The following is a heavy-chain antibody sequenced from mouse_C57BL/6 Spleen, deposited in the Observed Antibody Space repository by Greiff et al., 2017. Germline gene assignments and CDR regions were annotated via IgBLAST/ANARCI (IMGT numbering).Heavy chain of an antibody. J-gene: IGHJ3*01. V-gene: IGHV1-54*01. CDR1: GYAFTNYL. CDR2: INPGSGGT. D-gene: IGHD2-10*01. Sequence: VQLQQSGAELVRPGTSVKVSCKASGYAFTNYLIEWVKQRPGQGLEWIGVINPGSGGTNYNEKFKGKATLTADKSSSTAYMQLSSLTSEDSAVYCCAKSYYGSWFAYWGQGTLVTVSA. CDR3: AKSYYGSWFAY.